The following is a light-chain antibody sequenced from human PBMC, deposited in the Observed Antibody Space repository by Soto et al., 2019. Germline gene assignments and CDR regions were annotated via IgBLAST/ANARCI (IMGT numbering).Light chain of an antibody. Sequence: QSALTQPASVSGSPGQSITISCTGTSNDVGGYNFVSWYQQHPGTAPKLMIYEVTNRPSGVSNPFSGSKSGNTASLTISGLQAEDEADYYCSSYTSSATRVFGGGTKLTVL. CDR3: SSYTSSATRV. J-gene: IGLJ3*02. CDR2: EVT. V-gene: IGLV2-14*01. CDR1: SNDVGGYNF.